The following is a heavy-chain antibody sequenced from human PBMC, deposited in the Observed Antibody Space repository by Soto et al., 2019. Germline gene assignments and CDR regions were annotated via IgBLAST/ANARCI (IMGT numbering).Heavy chain of an antibody. CDR3: ARGDDLIYHFAY. Sequence: SETLSLTCDVSDDSVVFGGYSCYWIRQSPDKGLEWLGYIYYRGSVHYSPSVQNRVTMSIDTSRAQFSLNLTSATAADSAVYFCARGDDLIYHFAYWGPGILVTVSS. V-gene: IGHV4-30-2*06. CDR1: DDSVVFGGYS. D-gene: IGHD1-1*01. J-gene: IGHJ4*02. CDR2: IYYRGSV.